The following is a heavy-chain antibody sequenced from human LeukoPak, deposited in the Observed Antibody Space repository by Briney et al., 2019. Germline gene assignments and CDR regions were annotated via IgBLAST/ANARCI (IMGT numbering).Heavy chain of an antibody. CDR3: ARHVDTAMGNWFDP. Sequence: SVKVSCKASGGTFSSYATSWVRQAPGQGLEWMGGIIPIFGTANYAQKFQGRVTTTADESTSTAYMELSSLRSEDTAVYYCARHVDTAMGNWFDPWGQGTLVTVSS. J-gene: IGHJ5*02. V-gene: IGHV1-69*13. CDR2: IIPIFGTA. D-gene: IGHD5-18*01. CDR1: GGTFSSYA.